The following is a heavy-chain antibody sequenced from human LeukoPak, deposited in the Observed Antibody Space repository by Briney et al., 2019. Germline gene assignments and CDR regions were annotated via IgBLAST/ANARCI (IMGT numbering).Heavy chain of an antibody. CDR2: LYPGDSDS. J-gene: IGHJ4*02. CDR1: GYSFFSSYW. D-gene: IGHD5-24*01. V-gene: IGHV5-51*01. Sequence: GESLKLSCKAYGYSFFSSYWIAWVRQMPGKGLEWMGILYPGDSDSRYSPSFQGQVTISADRSISTAYLHWSSLKVSDTAMYYCARASRDGFNQNFDFWGQGTLVTISS. CDR3: ARASRDGFNQNFDF.